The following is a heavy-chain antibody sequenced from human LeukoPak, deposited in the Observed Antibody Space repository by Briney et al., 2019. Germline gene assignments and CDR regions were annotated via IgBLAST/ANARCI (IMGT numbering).Heavy chain of an antibody. CDR1: GITVSNIY. CDR2: IRTDGTT. CDR3: GRGGYDVDV. Sequence: GGSLRLSCAASGITVSNIYMTWVRQAPNKGLEWVSTIRTDGTTIYADSVKGRFTISRNTSKNTLYLQMNSLRAEDTAVYYCGRGGYDVDVWGQGTTVSVSS. D-gene: IGHD3-16*01. J-gene: IGHJ6*02. V-gene: IGHV3-66*01.